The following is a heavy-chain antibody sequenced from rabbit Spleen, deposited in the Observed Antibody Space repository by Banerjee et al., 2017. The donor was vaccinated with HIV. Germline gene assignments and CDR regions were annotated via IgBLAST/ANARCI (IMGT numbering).Heavy chain of an antibody. CDR1: GVSFSFNNY. CDR3: ARMSDYVSGRAIDL. Sequence: QEKLVESGGGLVQPEGSLTLTCTASGVSFSFNNYMCWVRQAPGKGLEWIACIYDGVSGITYYASWAKGRFTISKTSSTTVTLQMTSLTAADTATYFCARMSDYVSGRAIDLWGQGTLVTVS. CDR2: IYDGVSGIT. V-gene: IGHV1S45*01. D-gene: IGHD1-1*01. J-gene: IGHJ3*01.